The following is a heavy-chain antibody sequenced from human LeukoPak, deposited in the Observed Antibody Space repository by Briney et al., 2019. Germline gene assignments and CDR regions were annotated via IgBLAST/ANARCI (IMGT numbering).Heavy chain of an antibody. J-gene: IGHJ6*02. CDR1: GGSISSYY. CDR3: ARDSGRFGYYYGMDV. D-gene: IGHD3-16*01. V-gene: IGHV4-4*07. Sequence: SETLSLTCTVSGGSISSYYWSWIRQPAGKGLEWIGRIYTSGSTNYNPSLKSRVTISVDTSKNQFSLKLSSVTAADTAVYYCARDSGRFGYYYGMDVWGQGTTVTVSS. CDR2: IYTSGST.